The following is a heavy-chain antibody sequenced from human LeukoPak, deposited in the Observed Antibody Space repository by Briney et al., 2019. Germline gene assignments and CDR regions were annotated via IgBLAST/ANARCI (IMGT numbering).Heavy chain of an antibody. J-gene: IGHJ5*02. D-gene: IGHD5-12*01. V-gene: IGHV4-59*01. CDR2: IYYSGRS. CDR3: ARGGRGYDSYWFGP. Sequence: SETLSLTCTVSGGSISSYYWSWIRQPPGKGLEWIGHIYYSGRSNYNPSLKSRVTISVDTSKNQFSLKLSSVTAADTAVYHCARGGRGYDSYWFGPWGQGTLVTVSS. CDR1: GGSISSYY.